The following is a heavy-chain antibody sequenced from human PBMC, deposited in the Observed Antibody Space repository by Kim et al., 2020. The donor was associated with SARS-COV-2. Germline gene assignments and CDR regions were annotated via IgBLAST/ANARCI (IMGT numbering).Heavy chain of an antibody. J-gene: IGHJ4*02. CDR2: IRSKAYGGTT. D-gene: IGHD2-15*01. CDR3: TRDLTLWENPVVRDY. Sequence: GGSLRLSCTASGFTFGDYAMSWVRQAPGKGLEWVGFIRSKAYGGTTEYAASVKGRFTISRDDSKSIAYLQMNSLKTEDTAVYYCTRDLTLWENPVVRDYWGQGTLVTVSS. CDR1: GFTFGDYA. V-gene: IGHV3-49*04.